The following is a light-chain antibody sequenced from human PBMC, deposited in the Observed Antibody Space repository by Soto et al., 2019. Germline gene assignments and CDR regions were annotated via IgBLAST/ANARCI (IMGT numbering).Light chain of an antibody. CDR2: DAS. CDR3: QHYNSYSEA. Sequence: DIQMTQSPSTLSASIGDRVTITCRASQSIDNWLAWYQQKPGKAPNLLIYDASNLEGGVPSRFSGSGSGTEFTLTISSLQRDDFATYYCQHYNSYSEAFGQGTKVDIK. V-gene: IGKV1-5*01. CDR1: QSIDNW. J-gene: IGKJ1*01.